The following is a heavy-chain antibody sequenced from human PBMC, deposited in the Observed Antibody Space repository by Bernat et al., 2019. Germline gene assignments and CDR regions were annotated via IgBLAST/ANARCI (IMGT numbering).Heavy chain of an antibody. V-gene: IGHV3-30-3*01. Sequence: QVQLVESGGGVVQPGRSLRLSCAASGFTFSSYAMHWVRQAPGKGVEGGAVLSYDGSNKYYADSVKGRFTISRDNSKNTLYLQMNSLRAEDTAVYYCARADAGYSGYDSEKHHFDYWGQGTLVTVSS. J-gene: IGHJ4*02. D-gene: IGHD5-12*01. CDR2: LSYDGSNK. CDR1: GFTFSSYA. CDR3: ARADAGYSGYDSEKHHFDY.